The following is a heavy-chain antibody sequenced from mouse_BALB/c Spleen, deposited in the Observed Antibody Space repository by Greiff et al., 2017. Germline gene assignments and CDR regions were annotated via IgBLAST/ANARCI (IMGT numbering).Heavy chain of an antibody. D-gene: IGHD1-1*01. J-gene: IGHJ4*01. CDR1: GFTFTDYY. CDR3: ARAPLTVGYAMDY. V-gene: IGHV7-3*02. CDR2: IRNKANGYTT. Sequence: DVQLVESGGGLVQPGGSLRLSCATSGFTFTDYYMSWVRQPPGTALEWLGFIRNKANGYTTEYSASVKGRFTISRDNSQSILYLQMNTLRAEDSATYYCARAPLTVGYAMDYWGQGTSVTVSS.